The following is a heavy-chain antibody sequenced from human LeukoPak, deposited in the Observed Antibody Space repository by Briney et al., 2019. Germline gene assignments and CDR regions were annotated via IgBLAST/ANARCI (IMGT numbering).Heavy chain of an antibody. J-gene: IGHJ6*02. CDR3: AREGPSFWSGPDYGMDV. CDR2: IYYSGST. Sequence: SETLSLTCAVYGGSFSGYYWSWIRQPPGKGLEWIGYIYYSGSTNYNPPLKSRVTISVDTSKNQFSPKLSSVTAADTAVYYCAREGPSFWSGPDYGMDVWGQGTTVTVSS. CDR1: GGSFSGYY. D-gene: IGHD3-3*01. V-gene: IGHV4-59*01.